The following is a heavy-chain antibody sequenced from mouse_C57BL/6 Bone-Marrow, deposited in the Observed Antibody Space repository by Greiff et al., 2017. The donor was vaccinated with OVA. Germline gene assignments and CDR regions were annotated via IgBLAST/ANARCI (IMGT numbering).Heavy chain of an antibody. Sequence: VQLQQPGTELVKPGASVKLSCKASGYTFTSYWMHWVKQRPGQGLEWIGNINPSNGGTNYHEKFKSKATLTVDKSSSTAYMQLSRLTSEDSAVYNGARGGILQRYYWYFDVWGTGTTVTVSS. CDR3: ARGGILQRYYWYFDV. J-gene: IGHJ1*03. V-gene: IGHV1-53*01. D-gene: IGHD1-1*01. CDR1: GYTFTSYW. CDR2: INPSNGGT.